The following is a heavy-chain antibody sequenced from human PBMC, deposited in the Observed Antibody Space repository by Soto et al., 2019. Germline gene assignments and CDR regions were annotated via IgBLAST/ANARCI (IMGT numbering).Heavy chain of an antibody. CDR1: GCTFSSYA. J-gene: IGHJ4*02. CDR2: IIPIFGTA. Sequence: HVQLVQSGAELKNPGSSVKVYCKASGCTFSSYAISWVRQDPGQGLEWMGGIIPIFGTANYAQKFQVRVTITADESTSTVYMELSSLRSEDTAVYYCARGQAVYRIAARYFDYWGKVTLVTVSS. D-gene: IGHD6-6*01. V-gene: IGHV1-69*01. CDR3: ARGQAVYRIAARYFDY.